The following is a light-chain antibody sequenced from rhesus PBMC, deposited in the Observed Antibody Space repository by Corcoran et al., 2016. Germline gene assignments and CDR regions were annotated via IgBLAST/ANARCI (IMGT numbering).Light chain of an antibody. CDR3: QQHDNSPFT. CDR1: QGISNW. J-gene: IGKJ3*01. Sequence: DIQMTQSPSSLSASVGDRVTITCRASQGISNWLAWYQQKQGKAPKPLIYRASNLETGVPSRFSGSGSGTDFTLTISSLQPEDIATYYCQQHDNSPFTFGPGTKLDIK. CDR2: RAS. V-gene: IGKV1-69*01.